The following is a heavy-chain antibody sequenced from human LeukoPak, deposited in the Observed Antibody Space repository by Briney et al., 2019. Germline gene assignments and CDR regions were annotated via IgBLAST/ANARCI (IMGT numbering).Heavy chain of an antibody. D-gene: IGHD5-18*01. J-gene: IGHJ3*02. CDR1: GGTFNIYA. CDR3: ARDPDPTYSYGTSDAFDI. V-gene: IGHV1-69*13. Sequence: SVKVSFKGAGGTFNIYAISWVRQAPGQGKEWMGGIIPIFGTANYAQKFQGRVTITADESTSTAYMELSSLRSEDTAVYYCARDPDPTYSYGTSDAFDIWGQGTMVTVSS. CDR2: IIPIFGTA.